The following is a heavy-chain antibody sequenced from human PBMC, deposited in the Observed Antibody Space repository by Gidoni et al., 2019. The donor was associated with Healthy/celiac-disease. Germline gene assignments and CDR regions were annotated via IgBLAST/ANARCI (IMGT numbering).Heavy chain of an antibody. Sequence: QVQLVASGGGVVQPGRSLRLSRAASGFPFSSYGMHWVRQAPGKGLEWVAVIWYDGSNKYYADSVKGRFTISRDNSKNTLYLQMNSLRAEDTAVYYCARDFDFWSGYTRYYFDYWGQGTLVTVSS. CDR2: IWYDGSNK. CDR3: ARDFDFWSGYTRYYFDY. CDR1: GFPFSSYG. D-gene: IGHD3-3*01. V-gene: IGHV3-33*01. J-gene: IGHJ4*02.